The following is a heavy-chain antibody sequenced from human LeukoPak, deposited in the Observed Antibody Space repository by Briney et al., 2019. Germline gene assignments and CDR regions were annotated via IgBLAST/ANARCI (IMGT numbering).Heavy chain of an antibody. V-gene: IGHV4-61*02. D-gene: IGHD3-22*01. CDR1: GGSISSGSYY. J-gene: IGHJ4*02. Sequence: SETLSLTCTVSGGSISSGSYYWSWIRQPAGKGLEWIGRIYTSGSTNYNPSLKSRVTISVDTSKNQFSLKLSSVTAADTAVYYCARDWCDSSGYHTFDYWGQGTLVTVSS. CDR2: IYTSGST. CDR3: ARDWCDSSGYHTFDY.